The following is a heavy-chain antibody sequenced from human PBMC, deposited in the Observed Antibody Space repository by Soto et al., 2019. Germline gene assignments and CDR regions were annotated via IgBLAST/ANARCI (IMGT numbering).Heavy chain of an antibody. D-gene: IGHD4-17*01. J-gene: IGHJ4*02. CDR1: GGSISSSSNH. V-gene: IGHV4-39*01. CDR3: ATHPPYGPLDH. CDR2: IYYIENT. Sequence: QLQLQESGPGLVKPSETLSLTCTVSGGSISSSSNHWGWIRQPPGKGLEWIGNIYYIENTYYNPFLKSRVTISVDTSKHQFSLRLTSVTAADTAVYYCATHPPYGPLDHWGQGTLVTVSS.